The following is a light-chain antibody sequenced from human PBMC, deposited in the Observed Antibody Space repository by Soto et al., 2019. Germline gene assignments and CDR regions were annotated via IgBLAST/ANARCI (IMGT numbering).Light chain of an antibody. CDR2: EGS. CDR1: SSDVGSYNL. CDR3: CSYAGSSTLYV. Sequence: QSALTQPASVSGSPGQSITISCTGTSSDVGSYNLVSWYQQHPGKAPKLKIYEGSKRPSGVSNRFSGSTSGNTASLTISGLQAEDEADYYCCSYAGSSTLYVFGTGTKLTVL. V-gene: IGLV2-23*01. J-gene: IGLJ1*01.